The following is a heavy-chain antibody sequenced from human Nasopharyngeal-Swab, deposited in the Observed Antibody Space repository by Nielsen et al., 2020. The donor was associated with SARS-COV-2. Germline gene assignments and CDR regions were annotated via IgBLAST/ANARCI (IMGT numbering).Heavy chain of an antibody. Sequence: GGSLRLSCAASGFTFSSYGMHWVRQAPGKGLEWVAVISYDGSNKYYADSVKGRSTISRDNSKNTLYLQMNSLRAEDTAVYYCAKGEYCSSTSCYPVSYFDYWGQGTLVTVSS. CDR2: ISYDGSNK. J-gene: IGHJ4*02. D-gene: IGHD2-2*01. CDR1: GFTFSSYG. V-gene: IGHV3-30*18. CDR3: AKGEYCSSTSCYPVSYFDY.